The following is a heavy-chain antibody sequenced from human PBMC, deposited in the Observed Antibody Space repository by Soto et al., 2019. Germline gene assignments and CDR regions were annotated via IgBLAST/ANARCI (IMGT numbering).Heavy chain of an antibody. D-gene: IGHD3-22*01. CDR2: IIPILGIA. CDR3: ARGSGYLLRWSDP. Sequence: ASVKVSCKASGGTFSSYTISWVRQAPGQGLEWMGRIIPILGIANYAQKFQGRVTITADESTSTAYMELSSLRSEDTAVYYCARGSGYLLRWSDPWGQGTLVTVSS. J-gene: IGHJ5*02. CDR1: GGTFSSYT. V-gene: IGHV1-69*02.